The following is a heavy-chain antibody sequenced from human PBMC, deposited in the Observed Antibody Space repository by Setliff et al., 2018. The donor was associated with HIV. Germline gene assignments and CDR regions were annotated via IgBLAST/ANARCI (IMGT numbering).Heavy chain of an antibody. CDR3: ARGGANPSWFDS. V-gene: IGHV3-74*03. J-gene: IGHJ5*01. Sequence: GGSLSLSCAASGFTFSNSWMHWVRQAPGKGLVWVSRINTDGSSATYADSVKGRFTNSRDNAKNTLYLQMDSLRAEDTAVYYCARGGANPSWFDSWGQGTLVTVSS. CDR2: INTDGSSA. D-gene: IGHD1-26*01. CDR1: GFTFSNSW.